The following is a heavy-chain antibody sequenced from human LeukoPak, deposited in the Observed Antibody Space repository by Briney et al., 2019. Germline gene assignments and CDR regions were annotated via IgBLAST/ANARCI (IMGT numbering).Heavy chain of an antibody. CDR2: VNRDGSET. V-gene: IGHV3-7*03. Sequence: PGGSLRLSCAASGFALSSHWMTWVRQVPGRGPEWVANVNRDGSETYYLDSVKGRFTISKDNAKNSLYLQMNSLRAEDTALYYCAKASYLPYFDYWGQGTLVTVSS. CDR3: AKASYLPYFDY. J-gene: IGHJ4*02. CDR1: GFALSSHW.